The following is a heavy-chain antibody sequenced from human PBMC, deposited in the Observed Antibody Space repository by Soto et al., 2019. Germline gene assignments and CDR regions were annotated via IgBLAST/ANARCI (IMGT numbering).Heavy chain of an antibody. D-gene: IGHD2-15*01. CDR1: HGSITSGDYF. V-gene: IGHV4-39*01. J-gene: IGHJ4*02. CDR3: ASVVVGATRQTGSDH. Sequence: SETLSLTCTVSHGSITSGDYFWGWIRQPPGKGLEFIGSVHSSGGTYYSPSLKSRASISIDKSKNQFSLKLTSVNAGDTAVYFCASVVVGATRQTGSDHWGQGTLVTVSS. CDR2: VHSSGGT.